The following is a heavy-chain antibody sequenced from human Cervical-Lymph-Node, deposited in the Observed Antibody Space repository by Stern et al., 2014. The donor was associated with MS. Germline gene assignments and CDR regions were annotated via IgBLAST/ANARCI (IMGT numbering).Heavy chain of an antibody. CDR3: TGVNYDILTGYYSDY. Sequence: VQLLESGGGVVQPGRSLKLSCAASGFEFSSYGIHWVRQAPAKGLEWVAVIWYDGSKKFYAEFVKGRFTISRDNSKNTGYLQMNSLRAEDTAVYYCTGVNYDILTGYYSDYWGQGTLVTVSS. CDR1: GFEFSSYG. V-gene: IGHV3-33*01. J-gene: IGHJ4*02. CDR2: IWYDGSKK. D-gene: IGHD3-9*01.